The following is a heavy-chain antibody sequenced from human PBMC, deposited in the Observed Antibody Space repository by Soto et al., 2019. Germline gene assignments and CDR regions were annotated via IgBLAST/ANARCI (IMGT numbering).Heavy chain of an antibody. J-gene: IGHJ6*03. V-gene: IGHV6-1*01. CDR3: ASSAGLAAAGTGYYYYYYMDV. Sequence: SQTLSLTCAISGDSVSSNSAAWNWIRQSPSRGLEWLGRTYYRSKWYNDYAVSVKSRITINPDTSKNQFSLQLNSVTPEDTAVYYCASSAGLAAAGTGYYYYYYMDVWGKGTTVTVSS. D-gene: IGHD6-13*01. CDR1: GDSVSSNSAA. CDR2: TYYRSKWYN.